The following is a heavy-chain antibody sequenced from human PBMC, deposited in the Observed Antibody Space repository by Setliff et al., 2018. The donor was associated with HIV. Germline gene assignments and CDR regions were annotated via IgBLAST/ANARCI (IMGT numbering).Heavy chain of an antibody. J-gene: IGHJ4*02. V-gene: IGHV4-34*01. CDR1: GGSYSGYY. D-gene: IGHD5-18*01. Sequence: SETLSLTCAVYGGSYSGYYWSWIRQPPGKGLEWIGEINHSGSTNYNPSLKSRVTISVDTSKNQFSLKLSSVTAADTAVYYCAVSRGYSYGFGYWGQGTLVTVSS. CDR2: INHSGST. CDR3: AVSRGYSYGFGY.